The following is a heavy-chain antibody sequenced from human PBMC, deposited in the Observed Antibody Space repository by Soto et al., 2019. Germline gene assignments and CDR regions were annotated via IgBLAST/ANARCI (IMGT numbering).Heavy chain of an antibody. CDR1: GFTFSSYA. Sequence: QVQLVESGGGVVQPGRSLRLSCAASGFTFSSYAMHWVRQAPGKGLEWVAVISYDGSNKYYADSVKGRFTISRDNSKNTLYLQMNSLRAEDTAVYYCARGRAYSSSWYPLGQGFDPWGQGTLVTVSS. J-gene: IGHJ5*02. D-gene: IGHD6-13*01. V-gene: IGHV3-30-3*01. CDR2: ISYDGSNK. CDR3: ARGRAYSSSWYPLGQGFDP.